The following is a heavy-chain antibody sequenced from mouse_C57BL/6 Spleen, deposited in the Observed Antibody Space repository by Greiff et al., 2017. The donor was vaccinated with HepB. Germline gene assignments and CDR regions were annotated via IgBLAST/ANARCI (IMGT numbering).Heavy chain of an antibody. D-gene: IGHD1-2*01. J-gene: IGHJ2*01. CDR1: GYTFTSYW. V-gene: IGHV1-64*01. Sequence: QVHVKQPGAELVKPGASVKLSCKASGYTFTSYWMHWVKQRPGQGLEWIGMIHPNSGSTNYNEKFKSKATLTVDKSSSTAYMQLSSLTSEDSAVYYCARENYGGPDYWGQGTTLTVSS. CDR2: IHPNSGST. CDR3: ARENYGGPDY.